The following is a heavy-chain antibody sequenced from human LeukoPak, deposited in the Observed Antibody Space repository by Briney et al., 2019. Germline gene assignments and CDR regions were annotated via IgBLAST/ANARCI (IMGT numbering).Heavy chain of an antibody. Sequence: SQTLSLTCAVSGGSISSGGYSWSWIRQPPGKGLEWIGYIYHSGSTYYNPSLKGRVSISVDTSKNQFSLNLSSVTAADTAVYYCARADILTAYPYWGQGTLVTVSS. V-gene: IGHV4-30-2*05. CDR2: IYHSGST. CDR1: GGSISSGGYS. CDR3: ARADILTAYPY. J-gene: IGHJ4*02. D-gene: IGHD3-9*01.